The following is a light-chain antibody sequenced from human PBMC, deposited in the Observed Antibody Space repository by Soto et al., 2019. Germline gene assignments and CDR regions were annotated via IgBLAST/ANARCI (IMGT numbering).Light chain of an antibody. CDR2: GAS. CDR3: KQYNNWPLT. J-gene: IGKJ4*01. Sequence: EVVMTQSPATLSVSPGERATLSCRASQSVSSLLAWYQQKPGQAPRLLIYGASTRATGIPDRFSASGSGTEFALTSSSLKSGDFAVYYCKQYNNWPLTFGGGTKVEIK. V-gene: IGKV3-15*01. CDR1: QSVSSL.